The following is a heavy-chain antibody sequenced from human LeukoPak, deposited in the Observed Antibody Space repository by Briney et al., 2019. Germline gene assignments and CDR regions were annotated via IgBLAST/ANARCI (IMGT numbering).Heavy chain of an antibody. CDR2: ISYDGSNK. J-gene: IGHJ4*02. D-gene: IGHD6-19*01. CDR3: ARDGSQWPHYYFDY. CDR1: GFTFSSYA. V-gene: IGHV3-30*04. Sequence: GGSLRLSCAASGFTFSSYAMHWVRQAPGKGLEWVAAISYDGSNKYYADSVKGRFTISRDNSKNTLYLQMNRLRVEDTAVFYCARDGSQWPHYYFDYWGQGTLVTVSS.